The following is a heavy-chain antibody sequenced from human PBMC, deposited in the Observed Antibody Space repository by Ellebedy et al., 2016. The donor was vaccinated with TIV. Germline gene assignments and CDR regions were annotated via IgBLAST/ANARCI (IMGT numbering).Heavy chain of an antibody. J-gene: IGHJ5*02. Sequence: ASVTVSCXPSGYTFTGYYMHWVRQAPGQGLEWMGWINPNSGGTNYAQKFQGWVTMTRDTSISTAYMELSSLRSEDTAVYYCAVGVVGPWGQGTLVTVSS. CDR2: INPNSGGT. CDR3: AVGVVGP. V-gene: IGHV1-2*04. CDR1: GYTFTGYY. D-gene: IGHD3-22*01.